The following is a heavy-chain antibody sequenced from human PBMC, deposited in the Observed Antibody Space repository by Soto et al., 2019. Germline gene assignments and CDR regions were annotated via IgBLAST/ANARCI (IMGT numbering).Heavy chain of an antibody. CDR2: ISYDGSKK. CDR1: GFTFVSYA. Sequence: QVQLVESGGGVVQPGRSLGPSFAASGFTFVSYALYWVAQAPGKGLEWVAVISYDGSKKYYGDSVKGRFTVSRDTSKNTLYLQMNSLRAEDTAVYYCAKDLRMETAATPNSDLDYWGQGTLVTVSS. D-gene: IGHD6-25*01. CDR3: AKDLRMETAATPNSDLDY. V-gene: IGHV3-30*18. J-gene: IGHJ4*02.